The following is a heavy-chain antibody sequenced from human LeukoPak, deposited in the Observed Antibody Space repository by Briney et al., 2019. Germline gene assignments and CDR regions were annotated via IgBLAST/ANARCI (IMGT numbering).Heavy chain of an antibody. D-gene: IGHD6-13*01. J-gene: IGHJ4*02. V-gene: IGHV4-59*08. CDR2: YYYSGST. CDR1: GGSISSYY. Sequence: PSETLSLTCTVSGGSISSYYWSWLRQPRGKGLEVIGNYYYSGSTKYNPSLQSRVTISVDTSKNQFSLKLSSVTAADTAVYYCAGSVLLVVSSSWPFYYWGQGALVTVSS. CDR3: AGSVLLVVSSSWPFYY.